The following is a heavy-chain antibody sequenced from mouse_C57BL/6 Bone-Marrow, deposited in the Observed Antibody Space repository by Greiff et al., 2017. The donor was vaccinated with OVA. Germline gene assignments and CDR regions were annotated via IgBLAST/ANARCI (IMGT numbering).Heavy chain of an antibody. J-gene: IGHJ2*01. CDR1: GYTFTDYS. V-gene: IGHV1-62-2*01. Sequence: QVQLKQSGAELVKPGASVQLSCKASGYTFTDYSIHWVKQRSGQGLEWIGWLYPGSGSIKYNEKFKDKATLTADKSSSTVYMELSRLTSEDSAVYSCARHAHYYGSSLYCFDYWGQGTTLTVSS. CDR3: ARHAHYYGSSLYCFDY. D-gene: IGHD1-1*01. CDR2: LYPGSGSI.